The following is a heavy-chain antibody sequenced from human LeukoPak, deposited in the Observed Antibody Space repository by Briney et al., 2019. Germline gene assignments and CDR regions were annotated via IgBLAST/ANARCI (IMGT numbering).Heavy chain of an antibody. J-gene: IGHJ4*02. Sequence: GASVKVSCKASGYTFTSYAMHWVRQAPGQRLEWMGWISAYNGNTNYAQKLQGRVTMTTDTSTSTAYMELRSLRSDDTAVYYCATSPHGDYFDYWGQGTLVTVSS. V-gene: IGHV1-18*01. CDR2: ISAYNGNT. CDR1: GYTFTSYA. D-gene: IGHD3-16*01. CDR3: ATSPHGDYFDY.